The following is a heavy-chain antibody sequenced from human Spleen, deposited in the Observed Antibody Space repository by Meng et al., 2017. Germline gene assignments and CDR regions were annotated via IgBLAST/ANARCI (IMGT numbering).Heavy chain of an antibody. D-gene: IGHD3-3*02. Sequence: QVQLQESGPGLGRPSETLSLTCTVSGGSVSSGDFYWSWIRQPPGKGLEWIGHIYYSGSTNYNPSLKSRVTISIDTSKNQFSLKLSSVTTADTAVYFCARSSFSASPYYFGYWGLGTLVTVSS. V-gene: IGHV4-61*08. CDR2: IYYSGST. CDR1: GGSVSSGDFY. CDR3: ARSSFSASPYYFGY. J-gene: IGHJ4*02.